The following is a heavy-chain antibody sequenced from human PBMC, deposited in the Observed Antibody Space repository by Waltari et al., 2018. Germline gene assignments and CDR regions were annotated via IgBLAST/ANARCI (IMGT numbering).Heavy chain of an antibody. V-gene: IGHV1-69-2*01. CDR1: VYTFTDYY. Sequence: EVQLVQSGAEVKKPGATVKISCKVSVYTFTDYYMHWVQQAPGKGLEWMGLGDPEDGETIYAEKFQGRVTITADTSTDTAYMELSSLRSEDTAVYYCATGSSIAAAGGLFNWGQGTLVTVSS. CDR3: ATGSSIAAAGGLFN. D-gene: IGHD6-13*01. CDR2: GDPEDGET. J-gene: IGHJ4*02.